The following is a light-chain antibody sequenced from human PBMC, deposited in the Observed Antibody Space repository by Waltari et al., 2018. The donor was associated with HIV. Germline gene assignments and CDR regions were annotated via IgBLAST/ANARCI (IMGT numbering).Light chain of an antibody. Sequence: QSALTQPASVSGSPGQSITISCTGTSSNVGSDDLVSWYQQHPGEAPKLIIYEVTKRPPGVSNRCSGSKSGNTASLTISGLQAEDEADYYCCSCPRSGIRYVFGTGTKVTVL. CDR2: EVT. J-gene: IGLJ1*01. CDR3: CSCPRSGIRYV. V-gene: IGLV2-23*02. CDR1: SSNVGSDDL.